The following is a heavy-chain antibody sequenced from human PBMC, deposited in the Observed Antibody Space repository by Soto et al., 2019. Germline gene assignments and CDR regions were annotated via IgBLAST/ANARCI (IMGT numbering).Heavy chain of an antibody. Sequence: VGSLRLSCAASGFTFSSYSMNWVRQAPGKGLEWVSYISSSSSTIYYADSVKGRFTISRDNAKNSLYLQMNSLRAEDTAVYYCARSGTRTDYYYGMDVWGQGTTVTVS. V-gene: IGHV3-48*01. D-gene: IGHD1-26*01. CDR2: ISSSSSTI. J-gene: IGHJ6*02. CDR1: GFTFSSYS. CDR3: ARSGTRTDYYYGMDV.